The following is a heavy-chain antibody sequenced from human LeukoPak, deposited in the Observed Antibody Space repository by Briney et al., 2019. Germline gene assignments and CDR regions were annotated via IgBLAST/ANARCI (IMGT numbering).Heavy chain of an antibody. D-gene: IGHD5-18*01. V-gene: IGHV3-23*01. CDR2: IGAGGGPT. CDR3: ARGGYTYGPATLGALDI. CDR1: GFSFGSNA. Sequence: GGSLRLSCATSGFSFGSNAMSWVRQAPGEGLEWVSIIGAGGGPTYYADSVKGRFTISRDNAKNTLYLQMNSLRAEDTAVYYCARGGYTYGPATLGALDIWGPGTMVPVSS. J-gene: IGHJ3*02.